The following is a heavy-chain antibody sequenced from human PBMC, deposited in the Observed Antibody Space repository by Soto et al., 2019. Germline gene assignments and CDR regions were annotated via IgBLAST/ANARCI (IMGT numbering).Heavy chain of an antibody. CDR2: IYWNGIE. J-gene: IGHJ4*02. CDR3: AHGDPLDFDY. Sequence: LTCSSPGFSLHTNEEAVGWIRQPPGKGLEWLALIYWNGIERYSPSLKNRLSITKDTSKNNVVLTMTNMDPVDTATYYCAHGDPLDFDYWGQGTLVTVSS. CDR1: GFSLHTNEEA. V-gene: IGHV2-5*01. D-gene: IGHD3-10*01.